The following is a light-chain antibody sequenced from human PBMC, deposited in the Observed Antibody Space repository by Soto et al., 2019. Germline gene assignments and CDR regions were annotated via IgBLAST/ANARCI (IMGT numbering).Light chain of an antibody. CDR2: GAS. CDR1: QCVSSN. V-gene: IGKV3-20*01. J-gene: IGKJ1*01. CDR3: QQYGSSLTWT. Sequence: DIVLTQSPDTLSLSPGNRATLSCRASQCVSSNLAWYQQKPGQAPRLLIYGASSRATGIPDRFSGSGSGTDFTLTISRLEPEDFAVYYCQQYGSSLTWTFGQGTKVDIK.